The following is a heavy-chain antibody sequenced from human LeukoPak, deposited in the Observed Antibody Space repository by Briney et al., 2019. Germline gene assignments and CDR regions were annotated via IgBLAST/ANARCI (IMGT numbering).Heavy chain of an antibody. CDR2: MNPNSGNT. D-gene: IGHD3-10*01. V-gene: IGHV1-8*03. CDR3: ARGGKVLWFGELIPYYYMDA. Sequence: ASVKVSCKASGYTFTSYDINWVRQATGQGLEWMGWMNPNSGNTGYAQKFQGRVTITRNTSISTAYMELSSLRSEDTAVYYCARGGKVLWFGELIPYYYMDAWGKGTTVTVSS. J-gene: IGHJ6*03. CDR1: GYTFTSYD.